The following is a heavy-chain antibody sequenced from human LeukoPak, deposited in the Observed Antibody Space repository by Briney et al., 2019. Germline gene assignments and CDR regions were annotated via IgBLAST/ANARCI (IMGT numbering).Heavy chain of an antibody. D-gene: IGHD3-9*01. CDR1: GFTFDDYT. CDR3: AKEFDTSLIYYYYYGMDV. V-gene: IGHV3-43*01. J-gene: IGHJ6*02. CDR2: ISWDGGST. Sequence: GGSLRLSCVASGFTFDDYTMHWVRQAPGKGLEWVSLISWDGGSTYYADSVKGRFTISRDNSKNSLYLQMNSLRTEDTALYYCAKEFDTSLIYYYYYGMDVWGQGTTVTVSS.